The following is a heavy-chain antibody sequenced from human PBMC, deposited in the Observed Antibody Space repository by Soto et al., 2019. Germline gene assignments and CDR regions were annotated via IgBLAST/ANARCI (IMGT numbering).Heavy chain of an antibody. Sequence: ASVKVSCTASGYTFTGYYMHWVRQAPGQGLEWMGWINPNSGGTNYAQKFQGWVTMTRDTSISTAYMELSRLRSDDTAVYYCAREYYYDSSGYYRTTNFDYWGQGTLVTVSS. J-gene: IGHJ4*02. V-gene: IGHV1-2*04. D-gene: IGHD3-22*01. CDR2: INPNSGGT. CDR1: GYTFTGYY. CDR3: AREYYYDSSGYYRTTNFDY.